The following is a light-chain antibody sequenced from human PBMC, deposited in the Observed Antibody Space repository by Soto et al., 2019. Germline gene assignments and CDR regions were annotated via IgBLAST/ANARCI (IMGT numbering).Light chain of an antibody. CDR2: AAS. V-gene: IGKV1-39*01. CDR3: QQSYSTIS. CDR1: QSINTY. Sequence: ILVTQSPSSLSASVGDRVTITCRASQSINTYLNWYQHKPGQAPKLLISAASSLQSGVPSRFSGSGSGTDFTLTISSLQPEDFAAYYRQQSYSTISFGQGTRLEIK. J-gene: IGKJ5*01.